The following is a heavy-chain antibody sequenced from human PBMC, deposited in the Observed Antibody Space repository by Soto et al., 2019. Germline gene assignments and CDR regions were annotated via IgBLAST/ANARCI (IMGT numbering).Heavy chain of an antibody. CDR2: LNPNGDTT. CDR3: ARGSENYWAFDH. J-gene: IGHJ4*02. V-gene: IGHV1-46*01. Sequence: QVQLVQSGAEMKEPGASVRISCKASGYTVTTFYMHWVRQAPGQGLEWMGILNPNGDTTNYAKRFQGRVTMTTDPSTGTVYMDLSSLRSEDTATYYCARGSENYWAFDHWGQGTQVIVSS. D-gene: IGHD2-8*02. CDR1: GYTVTTFY.